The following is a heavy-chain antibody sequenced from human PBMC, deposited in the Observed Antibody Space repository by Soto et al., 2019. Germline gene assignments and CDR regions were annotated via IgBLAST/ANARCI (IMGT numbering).Heavy chain of an antibody. J-gene: IGHJ4*02. CDR2: LSFDGNNI. V-gene: IGHV3-30-3*01. CDR3: ARGPIGDAAMVTNYFDY. Sequence: QVQLVESGGGVVQPGRSLRLSCAASGFTFSNYAIHWVRQAPGKGLEWVAVLSFDGNNIHYADSVKGRFTVSRDNSKNTLFLQMNSLRPEDTALYYCARGPIGDAAMVTNYFDYWGQGTRVTVSS. CDR1: GFTFSNYA. D-gene: IGHD5-18*01.